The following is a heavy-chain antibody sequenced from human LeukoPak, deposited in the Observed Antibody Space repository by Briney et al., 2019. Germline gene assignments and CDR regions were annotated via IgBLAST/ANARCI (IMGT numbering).Heavy chain of an antibody. CDR1: GFTFSSYA. CDR2: ISGSGGST. V-gene: IGHV3-23*01. CDR3: AKEGGRRLLEWLGGGSFDY. Sequence: GGSLRLSCAASGFTFSSYAMSWVRQAPGKGLEWVSAISGSGGSTYYADSVKGRFTISRDNSKSTLYLQMNSLRAEDTAVYYCAKEGGRRLLEWLGGGSFDYWGQGTLVTVSS. J-gene: IGHJ4*02. D-gene: IGHD3-3*01.